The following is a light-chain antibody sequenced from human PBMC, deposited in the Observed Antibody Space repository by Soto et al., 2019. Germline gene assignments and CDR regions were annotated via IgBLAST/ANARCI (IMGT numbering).Light chain of an antibody. Sequence: EIVLTQSPGTLSLSPGERATLSCRASKSVSSGYLAWYQQKPGQAPRLLIYGASSRATGIPDRFSGSGSGTDFTLTISRLEPEDFAVYYCQQYGSSPLTFGGGTKVEIK. J-gene: IGKJ4*01. CDR2: GAS. CDR1: KSVSSGY. V-gene: IGKV3-20*01. CDR3: QQYGSSPLT.